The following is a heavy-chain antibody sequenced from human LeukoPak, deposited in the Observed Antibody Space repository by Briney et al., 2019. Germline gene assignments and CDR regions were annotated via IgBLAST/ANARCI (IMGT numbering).Heavy chain of an antibody. CDR1: GGSISSYY. J-gene: IGHJ3*02. CDR2: IYYSGST. D-gene: IGHD3-22*01. V-gene: IGHV4-59*01. CDR3: ARKYYYDSSGYRGAFDI. Sequence: PSETLSLTCTVSGGSISSYYWSWIRQPPGKGLEWIGYIYYSGSTNYNPSLKSRVTISVDTSKNQFSLKLSSVTAADTAVYYCARKYYYDSSGYRGAFDIWGQGTMVTVSS.